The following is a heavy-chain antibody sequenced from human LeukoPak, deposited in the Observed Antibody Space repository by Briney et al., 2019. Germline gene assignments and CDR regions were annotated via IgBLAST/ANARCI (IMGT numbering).Heavy chain of an antibody. Sequence: IRQPPGKGLEWIGYIYYRGSTNYNPSLKSRVTISVDTSKNQFSLKLSSVTAADTAVFYFASDASCYDVLALGAQGTMVTVSS. J-gene: IGHJ3*01. CDR2: IYYRGST. CDR3: ASDASCYDVLAL. D-gene: IGHD3-10*01. V-gene: IGHV4-59*01.